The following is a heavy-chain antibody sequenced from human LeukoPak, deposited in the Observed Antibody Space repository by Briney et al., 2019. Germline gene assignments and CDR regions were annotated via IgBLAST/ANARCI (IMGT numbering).Heavy chain of an antibody. CDR3: AREQETSSHDAFYI. CDR1: GYTFTSYY. V-gene: IGHV1-46*01. J-gene: IGHJ3*02. Sequence: GAAEKVSCKASGYTFTSYYIHWVRQAPRQGLEWMGITNLNGGTSSYAPKFRGRVTMTRDMSTTTVYMGLSSLRSEETALYYCAREQETSSHDAFYIWGEGRIVTVS. CDR2: TNLNGGTS. D-gene: IGHD2-2*01.